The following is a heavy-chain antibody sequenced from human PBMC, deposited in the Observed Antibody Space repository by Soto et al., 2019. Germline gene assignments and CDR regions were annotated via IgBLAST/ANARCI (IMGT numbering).Heavy chain of an antibody. D-gene: IGHD3-3*01. CDR3: ARHGKTVLRFLEWPITDY. V-gene: IGHV4-59*08. J-gene: IGHJ4*02. CDR1: GGSISSYY. Sequence: PSETLSLTCTVPGGSISSYYWSWIRQPPGKGLEWIGYIYYSGSTNYNPSLKSRVTISVDTSKSQFPLKLSSVTAADTAVYYCARHGKTVLRFLEWPITDYWGQGTLVTVSS. CDR2: IYYSGST.